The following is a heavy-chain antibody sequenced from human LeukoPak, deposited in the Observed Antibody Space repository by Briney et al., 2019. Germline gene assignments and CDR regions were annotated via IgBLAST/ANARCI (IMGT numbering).Heavy chain of an antibody. CDR1: GGSISCYY. V-gene: IGHV4-59*08. CDR2: IYYSGSA. D-gene: IGHD3-3*01. J-gene: IGHJ4*02. CDR3: ARCPEWYYFDY. Sequence: PSETLSLTCTVSGGSISCYYWSWIRQAPGKGLEWIGYIYYSGSAIYSPSLKSRVTISVDTSKNQFSLRLSSVTAADTAVYYCARCPEWYYFDYWGQGTLVTVSS.